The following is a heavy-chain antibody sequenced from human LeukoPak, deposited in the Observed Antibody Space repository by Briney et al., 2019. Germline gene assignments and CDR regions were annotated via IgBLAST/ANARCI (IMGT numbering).Heavy chain of an antibody. CDR1: GGSFSGYY. J-gene: IGHJ4*02. CDR2: INHSGST. Sequence: SETLSPTCAVYGGSFSGYYWSWIRQPPGKGLEWIGEINHSGSTNYNPSLKSRLTISVDTSKNQFSLKLSSVTAADTAVYYCARQRVVGASSPIDYWGQGTLVTVSS. V-gene: IGHV4-34*01. D-gene: IGHD2-15*01. CDR3: ARQRVVGASSPIDY.